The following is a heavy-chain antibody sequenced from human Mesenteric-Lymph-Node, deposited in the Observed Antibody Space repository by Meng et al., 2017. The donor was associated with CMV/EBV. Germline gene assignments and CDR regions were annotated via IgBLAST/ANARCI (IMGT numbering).Heavy chain of an antibody. J-gene: IGHJ4*02. CDR2: LSHPGST. V-gene: IGHV4-4*02. D-gene: IGHD3-10*01. Sequence: FAVSVGSISSTHWWSWARQPPGNGLESIGALSHPGSTHSNPSLKSRVTISVDKSKNQFSLKLSSVTAADTAVYYCTSDVGSGKETRYWGPGTLVTVSS. CDR3: TSDVGSGKETRY. CDR1: VGSISSTHW.